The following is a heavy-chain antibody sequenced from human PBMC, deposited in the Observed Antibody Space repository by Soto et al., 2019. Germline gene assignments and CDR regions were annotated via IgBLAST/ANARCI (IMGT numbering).Heavy chain of an antibody. CDR3: AKVSGRYGYFDY. V-gene: IGHV3-30*18. J-gene: IGHJ4*02. CDR2: ISYDGSNK. Sequence: QVQLVESGGGVVQPGRSLRLSCAASGFTFSSYGMHWVRQAPGKGLEWVAVISYDGSNKYYADSVKGRFTISRDNSKNPLYLQMNSLRAEDTAVYYCAKVSGRYGYFDYWGQGTLVTVSS. CDR1: GFTFSSYG. D-gene: IGHD1-26*01.